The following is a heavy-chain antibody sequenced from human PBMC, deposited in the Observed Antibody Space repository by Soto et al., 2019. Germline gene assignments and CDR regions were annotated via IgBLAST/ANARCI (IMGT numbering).Heavy chain of an antibody. CDR1: GDSISGIDYY. J-gene: IGHJ3*02. V-gene: IGHV4-31*03. D-gene: IGHD3-22*01. Sequence: SETLSLTCIVSGDSISGIDYYWTWIRQHPEKGLEWIGNIYFRGNTYYSPSLESRLTISVDTSKNQFSLKLTSVTAADTAVYYCAREGGSYDSGGYLIRGAFDIWGQGTMVTVSS. CDR3: AREGGSYDSGGYLIRGAFDI. CDR2: IYFRGNT.